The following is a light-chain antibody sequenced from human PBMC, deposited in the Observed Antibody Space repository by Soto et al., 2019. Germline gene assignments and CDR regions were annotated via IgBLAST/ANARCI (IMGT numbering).Light chain of an antibody. J-gene: IGKJ1*01. V-gene: IGKV1-5*03. CDR3: QQYNGYRWT. CDR1: QSIDNG. CDR2: KAS. Sequence: DIQMTQSPSTLSASVGDRVTITCRASQSIDNGLAWYQQKPGKAPKILIYKASSLESGVPSRFSGSGSGTEFTLTISSLQPDDFATYYCQQYNGYRWTFGQGTKVGIK.